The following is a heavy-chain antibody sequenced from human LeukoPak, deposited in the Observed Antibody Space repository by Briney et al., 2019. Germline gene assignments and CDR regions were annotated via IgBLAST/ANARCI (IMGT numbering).Heavy chain of an antibody. CDR1: GFTFSSYA. J-gene: IGHJ4*02. CDR2: ISGSGSNT. V-gene: IGHV3-23*01. D-gene: IGHD6-13*01. Sequence: GGSLRLSCAASGFTFSSYAMSWVRQAPGKGLEWVSVISGSGSNTYYADSVKGRFTISRDNSKNTLYLQMNSLRAEDTAVYYCAKDLGGGQQLPEWSQGTLVTVSS. CDR3: AKDLGGGQQLPE.